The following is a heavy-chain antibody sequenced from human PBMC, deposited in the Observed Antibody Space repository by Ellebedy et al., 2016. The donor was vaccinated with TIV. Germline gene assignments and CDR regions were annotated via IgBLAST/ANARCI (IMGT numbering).Heavy chain of an antibody. Sequence: GESLKISCVVSGFTFSHYGMHWVRQAPGKGLAWVGIISYDGSVKYYSDSVKGRFTISRDNSKNTLYLQMNSLRAEDTAVYYCARAKTAMVRRNHMDVWGQGTTVTVSS. CDR3: ARAKTAMVRRNHMDV. CDR2: ISYDGSVK. J-gene: IGHJ6*02. CDR1: GFTFSHYG. V-gene: IGHV3-30*03. D-gene: IGHD5-18*01.